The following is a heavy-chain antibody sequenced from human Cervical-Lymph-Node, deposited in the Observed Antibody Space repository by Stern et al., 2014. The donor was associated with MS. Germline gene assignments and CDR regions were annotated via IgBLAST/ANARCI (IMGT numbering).Heavy chain of an antibody. CDR3: ARDKMHAFDY. CDR1: GYTFTTYG. J-gene: IGHJ4*02. Sequence: QVQLVQSGTEVKKPGASVLVSCKASGYTFTTYGITWVRQAPGQGLEGMGWISADSGNTKHAKKFQQRVTLTRDTTTGNDSMAGRSLRSEDTAVYYCARDKMHAFDYWGQGTQVTVPS. D-gene: IGHD2-8*01. V-gene: IGHV1-18*01. CDR2: ISADSGNT.